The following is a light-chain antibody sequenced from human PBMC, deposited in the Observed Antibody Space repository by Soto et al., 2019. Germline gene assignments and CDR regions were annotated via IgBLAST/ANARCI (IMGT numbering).Light chain of an antibody. J-gene: IGLJ2*01. Sequence: QSALTQPRSVSGSPGQSVAISCTGTSSDVGGYNYVSWYQQHPGKAPKVMIYDVTKRPSGVPDRFSGSKSGNTASLTITGLQAGDEADYYCCSYAGSYSVVFGGGTKLTV. CDR3: CSYAGSYSVV. CDR2: DVT. V-gene: IGLV2-11*01. CDR1: SSDVGGYNY.